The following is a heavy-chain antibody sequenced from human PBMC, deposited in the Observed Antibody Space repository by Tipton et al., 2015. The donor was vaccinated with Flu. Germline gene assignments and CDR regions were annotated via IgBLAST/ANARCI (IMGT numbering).Heavy chain of an antibody. Sequence: TLSLTCAVSGGSVSDHYWSWIRQTPGEGLEWIGEINHFGTTIYNPSLKRRVTVSIDTSTNQFSLKLTSVTAADTAVYYCARRDYSNYVSEPKNWFDSWGQGTLVTVSS. CDR3: ARRDYSNYVSEPKNWFDS. CDR1: GGSVSDHY. V-gene: IGHV4-34*01. D-gene: IGHD4-11*01. J-gene: IGHJ5*01. CDR2: INHFGTT.